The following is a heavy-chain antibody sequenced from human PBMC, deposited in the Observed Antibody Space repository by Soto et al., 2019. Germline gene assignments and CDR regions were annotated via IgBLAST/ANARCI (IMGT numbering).Heavy chain of an antibody. V-gene: IGHV1-18*01. CDR2: ISAYNGNT. D-gene: IGHD3-10*01. J-gene: IGHJ6*02. Sequence: QVQLVQSGAEVKKPGASVKVSCKASGYTFTSYGISWVRQAPGQGLEWMGWISAYNGNTNYAQKLQGRVTMTTDTSTSAAYVELRSLRSEDTAVYYCAGGGGYYYGSGSYRSTTGMDVWGQGTTVTVSS. CDR3: AGGGGYYYGSGSYRSTTGMDV. CDR1: GYTFTSYG.